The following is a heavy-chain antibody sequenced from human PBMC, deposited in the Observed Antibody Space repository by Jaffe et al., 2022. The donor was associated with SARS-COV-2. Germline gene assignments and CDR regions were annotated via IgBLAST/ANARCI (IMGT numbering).Heavy chain of an antibody. CDR1: GGSISSSSYY. Sequence: QLQLQESGPGLVKPSETLSLTCTVSGGSISSSSYYWGWIRQPPGKGLEWIGSIYYSGSTYYNPSLKSRVTISVDTSKNQFSLKLSSVTAADTAVYYCARLSSWYVNSSGGDHSYAFQHWGQGTLVTVSS. CDR2: IYYSGST. V-gene: IGHV4-39*01. CDR3: ARLSSWYVNSSGGDHSYAFQH. J-gene: IGHJ1*01. D-gene: IGHD6-13*01.